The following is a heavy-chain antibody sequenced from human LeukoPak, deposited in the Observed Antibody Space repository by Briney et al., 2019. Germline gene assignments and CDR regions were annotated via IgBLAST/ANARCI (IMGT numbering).Heavy chain of an antibody. D-gene: IGHD6-13*01. CDR1: GGSFSGYY. V-gene: IGHV4-34*01. CDR3: ARAAAGDY. J-gene: IGHJ4*02. CDR2: INHSGST. Sequence: SETLSLTCAVYGGSFSGYYWIWIRQPPGKGLEWIGEINHSGSTNYNPSLKSRVTISVDTSKNQFSLKLSSVTAADTAVYYCARAAAGDYWGQGTLVTVSS.